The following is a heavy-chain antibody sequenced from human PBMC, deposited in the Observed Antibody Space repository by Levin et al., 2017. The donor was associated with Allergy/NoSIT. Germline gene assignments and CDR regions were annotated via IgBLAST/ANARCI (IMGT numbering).Heavy chain of an antibody. D-gene: IGHD1-26*01. CDR3: ARGGGGAYQFDP. Sequence: GSLRLSCTVSGGSISGYYWSWIRQPAGEGLEWIGRIYTGGSTNYNPSLKSRVTMSVDTSKNQCSLRLSSVTAADTAVYYCARGGGGAYQFDPWGQGTLVTVSS. CDR1: GGSISGYY. J-gene: IGHJ5*02. V-gene: IGHV4-4*07. CDR2: IYTGGST.